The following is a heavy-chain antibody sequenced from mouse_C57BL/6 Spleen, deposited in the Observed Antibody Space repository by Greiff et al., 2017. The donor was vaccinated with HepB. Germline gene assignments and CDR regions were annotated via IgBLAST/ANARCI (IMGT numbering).Heavy chain of an antibody. CDR3: ARGNWDDFDY. CDR2: ISYDGSN. CDR1: GYSITSGYY. Sequence: EVQVVESGPGLVKPSQSLSLTCSVTGYSITSGYYWNWIRQFPGNKLEWMGYISYDGSNNYPSLKNRISITRDTSKNQFFLKLNSVTTEDTATYYCARGNWDDFDYWGQGTTLTVSS. J-gene: IGHJ2*01. V-gene: IGHV3-6*01. D-gene: IGHD4-1*01.